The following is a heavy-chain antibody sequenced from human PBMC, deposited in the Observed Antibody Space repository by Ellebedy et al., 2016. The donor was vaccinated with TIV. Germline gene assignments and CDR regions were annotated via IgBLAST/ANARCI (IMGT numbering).Heavy chain of an antibody. CDR3: ARGTDSSGNYDDY. D-gene: IGHD3-10*01. CDR1: GFIFSSYS. Sequence: PGGSLRLSCAASGFIFSSYSMDWVRQAPGKGLEWVSSISSSSTYIYYADSVKGRFTISRDNAKNSLYLQMNSLRAEDTAVYYCARGTDSSGNYDDYWGQGTLVTVSS. V-gene: IGHV3-21*01. CDR2: ISSSSTYI. J-gene: IGHJ4*02.